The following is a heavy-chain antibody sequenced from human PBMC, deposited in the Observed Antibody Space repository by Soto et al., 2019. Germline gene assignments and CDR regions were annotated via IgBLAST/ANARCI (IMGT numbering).Heavy chain of an antibody. V-gene: IGHV1-18*01. J-gene: IGHJ4*02. Sequence: ASVKVSCKASGYTFTSYAISWVRQAPGQGLEWMGWISAYNGNTNYAQKLQGRVTMTRDTSTSTVYMELSSLRSEDTAVYYCARDGLYGDYGHYWGQGTLVTVSS. CDR3: ARDGLYGDYGHY. D-gene: IGHD4-17*01. CDR1: GYTFTSYA. CDR2: ISAYNGNT.